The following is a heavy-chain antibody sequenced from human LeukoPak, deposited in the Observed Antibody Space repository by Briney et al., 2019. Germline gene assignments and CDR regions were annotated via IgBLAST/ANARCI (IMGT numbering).Heavy chain of an antibody. CDR1: GGSFSGYY. D-gene: IGHD4-17*01. CDR3: ARDGDYGDGNY. J-gene: IGHJ4*02. Sequence: SETLSLTCAVYGGSFSGYYWSWIRQPPGKGLEWIGEINHSGSTNYNPSLKSRVTLSVDTSKNQFSLKLSSVTAADTAVYYCARDGDYGDGNYWGQGTLVTVSS. CDR2: INHSGST. V-gene: IGHV4-34*01.